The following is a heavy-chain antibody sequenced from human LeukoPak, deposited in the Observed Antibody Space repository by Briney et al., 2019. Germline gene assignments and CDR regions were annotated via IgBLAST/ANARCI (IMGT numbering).Heavy chain of an antibody. J-gene: IGHJ3*02. CDR1: GSTFGSYS. V-gene: IGHV3-21*01. CDR2: ISSSSSYI. D-gene: IGHD6-19*01. CDR3: ARVRIAVAGPRMDAFDI. Sequence: GGSLRLSCAASGSTFGSYSMNWVRQAPGKGLEWVSSISSSSSYIYYADSVKGRFTISRDNAKNSLYLQMNSLRAEDTAVYYCARVRIAVAGPRMDAFDIWGQGTMVTVSS.